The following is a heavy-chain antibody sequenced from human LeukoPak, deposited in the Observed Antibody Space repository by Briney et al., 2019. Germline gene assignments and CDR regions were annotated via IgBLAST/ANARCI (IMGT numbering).Heavy chain of an antibody. CDR3: AREGIDYYDRSGYLS. D-gene: IGHD3-22*01. CDR1: GLTVSSNY. J-gene: IGHJ5*02. V-gene: IGHV3-53*01. Sequence: PGGSLRLSCAASGLTVSSNYMSWVRQAPGKGLEWVSVIYSGGSTYYADSVKGRFTISRDNSKNTLYLQMNSLRAEDTAVYYCAREGIDYYDRSGYLSWGQGTLVTVSS. CDR2: IYSGGST.